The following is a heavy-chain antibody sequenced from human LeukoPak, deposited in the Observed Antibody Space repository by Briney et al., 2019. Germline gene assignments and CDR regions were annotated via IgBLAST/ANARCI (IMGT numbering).Heavy chain of an antibody. CDR2: INPNSGGT. V-gene: IGHV1-2*02. Sequence: ASVKVSCKASGYTFTGYYMHWVRQAPGQGLEWMGWINPNSGGTNYAQKFQGRVTITADKSTSTAYMELSSLRSEDTAVYYCARGIAAAGIYYYWGQGTLVTVSS. CDR3: ARGIAAAGIYYY. J-gene: IGHJ4*02. D-gene: IGHD6-13*01. CDR1: GYTFTGYY.